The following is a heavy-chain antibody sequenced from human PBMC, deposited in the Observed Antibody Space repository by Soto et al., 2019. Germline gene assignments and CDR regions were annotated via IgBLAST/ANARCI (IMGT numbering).Heavy chain of an antibody. CDR2: ISSDGSST. CDR1: GFTFSSYW. Sequence: EVQLVESGGGLAQPGGSLRLSCAASGFTFSSYWMHRVRQAPGKGLVWVSRISSDGSSTSYADSVKGRFTISRDNAKNTLYLQMNSLRAEDTAVYYCARGNYYGMDVWGQGTTVTVSS. CDR3: ARGNYYGMDV. V-gene: IGHV3-74*01. J-gene: IGHJ6*02.